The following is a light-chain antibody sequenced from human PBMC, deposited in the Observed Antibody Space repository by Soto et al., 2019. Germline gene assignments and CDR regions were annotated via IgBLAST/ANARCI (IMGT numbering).Light chain of an antibody. J-gene: IGLJ3*02. CDR2: ANN. CDR1: SSNIGANYD. V-gene: IGLV1-40*01. Sequence: QSVLTQPPSVSGVPGQRVTISCTGSSSNIGANYDVHWYQQLPGAAPQLLIYANNNRPSGVPGRFSGSQSGTSASLAITGLQAEDEADYYCQSYDSSLSAWVFGGGTKLTVL. CDR3: QSYDSSLSAWV.